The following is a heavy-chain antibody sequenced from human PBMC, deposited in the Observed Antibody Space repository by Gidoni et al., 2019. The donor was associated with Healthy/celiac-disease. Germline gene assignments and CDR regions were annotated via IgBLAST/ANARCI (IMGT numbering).Heavy chain of an antibody. V-gene: IGHV3-23*01. D-gene: IGHD6-13*01. CDR2: MCGSGGST. Sequence: EVQRLESGGGVVQPGGCLRRYCAASGCTLSGYAMRWVRQAPGNGLGWFSPMCGSGGSTYSAASVKGRFTISRDNSKNTLFLQMTSLRAEDTAVYYCAKGGYSISWYVRWGQGTLVTVSS. CDR1: GCTLSGYA. J-gene: IGHJ4*02. CDR3: AKGGYSISWYVR.